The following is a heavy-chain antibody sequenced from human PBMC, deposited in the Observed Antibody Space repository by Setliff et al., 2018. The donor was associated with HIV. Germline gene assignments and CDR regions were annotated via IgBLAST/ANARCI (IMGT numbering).Heavy chain of an antibody. Sequence: ASETLSLTCAVSGGSISSGGYSWSWIRQPPGKGLEWIGYIYHSGSTYYNPSLKSRVTISVDRSKNQFSPKLSSVTAADTAVYYCASGDPQEGGYWDAFDIWGQGTMVT. J-gene: IGHJ3*02. CDR3: ASGDPQEGGYWDAFDI. CDR2: IYHSGST. V-gene: IGHV4-30-2*01. CDR1: GGSISSGGYS. D-gene: IGHD5-12*01.